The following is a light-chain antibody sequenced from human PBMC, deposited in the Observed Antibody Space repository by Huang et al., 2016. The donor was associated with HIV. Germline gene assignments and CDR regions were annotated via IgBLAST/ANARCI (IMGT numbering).Light chain of an antibody. CDR1: QGIANY. CDR3: LQHHAYPRT. CDR2: AAS. Sequence: DIQLTQSPSAMSASVGDRVSITCRASQGIANYLGWFQQRPGGAPKRLIYAASSLQSGVPSRFSGSGSGTKFTLTISGLQPEYFATYYCLQHHAYPRTFGQGTKVEV. V-gene: IGKV1-17*03. J-gene: IGKJ1*01.